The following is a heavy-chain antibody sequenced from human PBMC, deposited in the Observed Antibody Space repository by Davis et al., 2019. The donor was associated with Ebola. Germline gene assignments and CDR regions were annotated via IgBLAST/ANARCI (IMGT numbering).Heavy chain of an antibody. V-gene: IGHV3-49*04. J-gene: IGHJ4*02. CDR3: ARGGGDY. CDR1: GFTFSSYW. Sequence: GGSLRLSCAASGFTFSSYWMSWVRQAPGKGLEWVGFIRSKAYGGTTEYAASVKGRFTISRDDSKSIAYLQMNSLKTEDRAVYYCARGGGDYWGQGTLVTVSS. D-gene: IGHD3-16*01. CDR2: IRSKAYGGTT.